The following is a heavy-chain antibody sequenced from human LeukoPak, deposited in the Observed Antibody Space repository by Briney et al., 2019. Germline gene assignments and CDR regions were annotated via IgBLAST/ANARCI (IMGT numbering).Heavy chain of an antibody. CDR3: ARVLPYGSGSYYTMNSYYFDY. CDR1: GYTFTGYY. Sequence: ASVKVSCKASGYTFTGYYMHWVRQAPGQGLEWMGWINPNSGGTNYAQKFQGRVTMTRDTSISTAYMELSRLRSDDTAVYYCARVLPYGSGSYYTMNSYYFDYWGQGTLVTVSS. CDR2: INPNSGGT. V-gene: IGHV1-2*02. J-gene: IGHJ4*02. D-gene: IGHD3-10*01.